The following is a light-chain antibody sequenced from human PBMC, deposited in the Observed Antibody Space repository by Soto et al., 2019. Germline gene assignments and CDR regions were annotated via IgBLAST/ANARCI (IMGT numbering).Light chain of an antibody. V-gene: IGKV3-15*01. Sequence: IVMTQSPATLSVSPEERATLSCRASQSISDNLAWYQQKPGQAPRLLIYVAATRATAVPARFSGSGSGTEFTLTISSLQSEDFAVYSCQQYNNWPLTFGPATKLDVK. CDR1: QSISDN. J-gene: IGKJ3*01. CDR2: VAA. CDR3: QQYNNWPLT.